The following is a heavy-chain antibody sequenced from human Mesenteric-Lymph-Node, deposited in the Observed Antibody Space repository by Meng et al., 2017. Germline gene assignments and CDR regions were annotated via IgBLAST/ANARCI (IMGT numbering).Heavy chain of an antibody. CDR1: GCSISSGGHS. CDR3: ARVDSSGYFLDY. J-gene: IGHJ4*01. CDR2: IHYSGST. Sequence: QVQLQESGPGLVKPSQTLSLTCTVSGCSISSGGHSWSWIRQHPGKGLEWIAYIHYSGSTYYNPSLKSRVILSVDTSKNQFSLKLSSVTAADTAVYYCARVDSSGYFLDYWGQGTLVTVSS. D-gene: IGHD3-22*01. V-gene: IGHV4-31*03.